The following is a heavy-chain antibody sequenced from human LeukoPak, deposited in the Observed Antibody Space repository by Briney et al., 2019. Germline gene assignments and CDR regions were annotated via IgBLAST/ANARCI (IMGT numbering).Heavy chain of an antibody. J-gene: IGHJ4*02. CDR2: IVVGSGNT. CDR1: GFTFTSSA. CDR3: ASYGDNLDY. V-gene: IGHV1-58*02. Sequence: VASVKVSCKASGFTFTSSAMQWVRQARGQRLEWIGWIVVGSGNTNYAQKFQGRVTMTRDTSTSTVYMELSSLRSEDTAVYYCASYGDNLDYWGQGTLVTVSS. D-gene: IGHD4-17*01.